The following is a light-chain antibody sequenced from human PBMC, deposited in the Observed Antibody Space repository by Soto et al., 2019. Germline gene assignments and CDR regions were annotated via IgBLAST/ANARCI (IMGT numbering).Light chain of an antibody. V-gene: IGLV2-14*01. CDR1: SSDVGIYKY. Sequence: QSALTQPACVSGSPGQSITISCTGTSSDVGIYKYVSWYQQHPGKAPNLMIYEVSNRPSGVSNRFSGSKSGNTASLTISGLQAEDEADYYCSSYTSSSTVVFGGGTKLTVL. CDR3: SSYTSSSTVV. J-gene: IGLJ2*01. CDR2: EVS.